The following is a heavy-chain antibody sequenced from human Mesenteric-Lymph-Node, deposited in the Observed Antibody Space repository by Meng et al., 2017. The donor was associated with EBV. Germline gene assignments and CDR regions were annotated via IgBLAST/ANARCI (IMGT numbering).Heavy chain of an antibody. Sequence: QVQLVTSGAGVKKPGSSVKVSFKASGGTFSSYALSWVRQAPGQGLEWMGGIIPIFGTANYAQKFQGRVTITADESTSTAYMELSSLRSEDTAVYYCARVQYDYVWGSYRQYYFDYWGQGTLVTVSS. V-gene: IGHV1-69*01. CDR3: ARVQYDYVWGSYRQYYFDY. CDR1: GGTFSSYA. J-gene: IGHJ4*02. D-gene: IGHD3-16*02. CDR2: IIPIFGTA.